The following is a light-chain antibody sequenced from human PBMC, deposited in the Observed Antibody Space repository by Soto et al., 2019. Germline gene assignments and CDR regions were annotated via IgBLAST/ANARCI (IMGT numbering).Light chain of an antibody. CDR3: QVWDTSSNRVV. CDR2: YDT. J-gene: IGLJ2*01. Sequence: SYELTQPPSVSVAPGETARITCGGYNIGSKTVHWYQQKPGQAPVLVIFYDTDRPSGIPERFSGSNSGNTATLTINRVEVGDEADYYCQVWDTSSNRVVFGGGTKLTVL. V-gene: IGLV3-21*04. CDR1: NIGSKT.